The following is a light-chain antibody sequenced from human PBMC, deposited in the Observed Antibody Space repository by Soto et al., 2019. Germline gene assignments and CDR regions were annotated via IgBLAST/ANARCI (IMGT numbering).Light chain of an antibody. J-gene: IGLJ1*01. V-gene: IGLV2-14*01. Sequence: QSALTQPASVSGSPGQSITISCTGTSSDVGGYNYVSWYQQHPGKAPKLMIYDLINRPSGVSNRFSGSKSGNTASLTISGLQAEDEADYYCSSYTSSSTYVFGTGTKLTVL. CDR2: DLI. CDR3: SSYTSSSTYV. CDR1: SSDVGGYNY.